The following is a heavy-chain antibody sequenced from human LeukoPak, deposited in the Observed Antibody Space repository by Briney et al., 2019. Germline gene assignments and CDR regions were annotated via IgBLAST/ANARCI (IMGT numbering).Heavy chain of an antibody. CDR1: GFSFSLYA. Sequence: PGGSLRLSCAASGFSFSLYARNWVRQAPGKGLEWISYIDSGSDDILHADSVRGRFAISRDNAKNTLYLEMNSLRAEDTAVYYCARDTYRPQLIDSWGQGTLVTVSS. D-gene: IGHD5-18*01. V-gene: IGHV3-21*05. CDR3: ARDTYRPQLIDS. J-gene: IGHJ4*02. CDR2: IDSGSDDI.